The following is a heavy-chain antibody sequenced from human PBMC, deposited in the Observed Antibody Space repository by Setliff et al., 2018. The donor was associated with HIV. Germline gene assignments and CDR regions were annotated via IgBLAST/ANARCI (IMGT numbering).Heavy chain of an antibody. J-gene: IGHJ6*03. D-gene: IGHD2-15*01. V-gene: IGHV3-23*01. Sequence: PVGSLRLSCSASGFTFNTYGMSWVRQAPGKGLEWVSVISGSGSGTFYADSVKGRFTISRDNSKNTLYLQMNSLRAEDTAVYFCARDATRGGDMDVWAKGTTVTVSS. CDR1: GFTFNTYG. CDR3: ARDATRGGDMDV. CDR2: ISGSGSGT.